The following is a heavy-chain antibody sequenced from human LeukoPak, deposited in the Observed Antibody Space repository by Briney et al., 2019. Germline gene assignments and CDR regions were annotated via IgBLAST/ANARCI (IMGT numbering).Heavy chain of an antibody. Sequence: GGSLRLSCEGSGFTFSNYWMGWVRQAPGKGLQWVANIKTDGSEKYYVDSVKGRFTISRDTAKNSLYLQMNSLRAEDTAVYYCARPPTYYDFWSGPREPDAFDIWGQGTMLTVSS. J-gene: IGHJ3*02. CDR1: GFTFSNYW. D-gene: IGHD3-3*01. V-gene: IGHV3-7*01. CDR3: ARPPTYYDFWSGPREPDAFDI. CDR2: IKTDGSEK.